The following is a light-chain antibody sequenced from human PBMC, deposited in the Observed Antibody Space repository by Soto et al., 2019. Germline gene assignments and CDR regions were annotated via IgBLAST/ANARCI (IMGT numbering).Light chain of an antibody. J-gene: IGKJ1*01. CDR2: GAS. V-gene: IGKV3-15*01. CDR3: QHYLHRPWT. Sequence: IVMTQSPATLSVSPGERATLSCRASQSVATNLAWYQQKPGQAPRLLIYGASTRATGIPARFTGSGSGTEFTLTVSSLQSEDFAVYYCQHYLHRPWTFGQGTKVEIK. CDR1: QSVATN.